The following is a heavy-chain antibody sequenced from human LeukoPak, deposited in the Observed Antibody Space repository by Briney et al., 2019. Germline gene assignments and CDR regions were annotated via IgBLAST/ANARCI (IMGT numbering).Heavy chain of an antibody. D-gene: IGHD6-13*01. J-gene: IGHJ4*02. Sequence: SETLSLTCEVSGDSINLYYWNWVRRPPGKALEWIGYTHYTGNNKYNPSPKSRVNMSVDASKKQLTLKLNSVTAADTAVYYCAKWSSSWKAYDCWGQGTLVTVSS. CDR2: THYTGNN. CDR3: AKWSSSWKAYDC. V-gene: IGHV4-59*01. CDR1: GDSINLYY.